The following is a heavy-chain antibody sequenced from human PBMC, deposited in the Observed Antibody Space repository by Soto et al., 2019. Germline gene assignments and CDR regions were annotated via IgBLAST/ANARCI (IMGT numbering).Heavy chain of an antibody. CDR3: ATSYGSGYRAFDY. J-gene: IGHJ4*02. Sequence: QVQLVQSGAEVKRPGSSVKVSCKASGDTFAFYSINWVRQAPGLGLEWMGRINPILSMSNYAQRFHGRVTMTADKSTSTTYMGLNSLRSEGTAMYFCATSYGSGYRAFDYWGQGALVPVSS. D-gene: IGHD3-10*01. V-gene: IGHV1-69*02. CDR1: GDTFAFYS. CDR2: INPILSMS.